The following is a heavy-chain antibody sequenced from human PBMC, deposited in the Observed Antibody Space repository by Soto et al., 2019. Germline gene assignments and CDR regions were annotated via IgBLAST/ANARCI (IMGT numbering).Heavy chain of an antibody. V-gene: IGHV3-21*01. Sequence: KPVGSLRLFCAASGFTFSSYSMNWVRQAPGKGLEWVSSISSSSSYIYYADSVKGRFTISRDNAKNSLYLQMNSLRAEDTAVYYCVREAHYYDSSGYLDYFDYWGQGTLVTVSS. J-gene: IGHJ4*02. CDR2: ISSSSSYI. CDR1: GFTFSSYS. D-gene: IGHD3-22*01. CDR3: VREAHYYDSSGYLDYFDY.